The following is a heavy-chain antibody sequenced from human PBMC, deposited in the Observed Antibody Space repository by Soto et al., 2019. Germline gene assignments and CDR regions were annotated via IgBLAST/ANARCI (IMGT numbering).Heavy chain of an antibody. D-gene: IGHD3-22*01. CDR3: ARGLHYDSISLDDY. V-gene: IGHV1-69*02. CDR2: IIPILGIA. Sequence: QVQLVQSGAEVKKPGSSVNVSGKASGGTFSSYTISWVRQAPGQGLEWMGRIIPILGIANYAQKFQARVTITADKSTSTAYMELSSLRSEDTAVYYCARGLHYDSISLDDYWGQGTLVTVSS. J-gene: IGHJ4*02. CDR1: GGTFSSYT.